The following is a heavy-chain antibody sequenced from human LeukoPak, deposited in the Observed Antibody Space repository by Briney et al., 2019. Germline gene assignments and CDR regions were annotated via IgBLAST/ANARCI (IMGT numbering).Heavy chain of an antibody. Sequence: PGGSLRLSCAASGFTLSNYWMSWVRQAPGKGLEWVANINQDGSEKYYVDSVKGRFTISRDNAKNSLYLEMNSPRADDTAMYYCVRDGSGYDYWGQGTLVTVSS. CDR3: VRDGSGYDY. V-gene: IGHV3-7*05. J-gene: IGHJ4*02. CDR1: GFTLSNYW. CDR2: INQDGSEK. D-gene: IGHD6-19*01.